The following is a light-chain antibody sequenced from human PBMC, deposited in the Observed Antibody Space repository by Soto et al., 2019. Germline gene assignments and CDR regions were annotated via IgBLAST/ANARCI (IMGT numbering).Light chain of an antibody. CDR3: QQYGSSGT. V-gene: IGKV3-20*01. CDR2: GAF. CDR1: QSVSNNY. J-gene: IGKJ1*01. Sequence: EILLTQSPGTLSLSPGERATLSCRASQSVSNNYLAWYQPKPGQAPRLLIYGAFNRATGIPDRLSGSGSGTDFTLAISRLEPEDFAVYYCQQYGSSGTFGQGTKVDIK.